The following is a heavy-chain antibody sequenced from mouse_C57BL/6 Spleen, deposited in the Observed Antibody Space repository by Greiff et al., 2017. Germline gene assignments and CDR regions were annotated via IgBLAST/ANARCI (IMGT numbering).Heavy chain of an antibody. D-gene: IGHD1-1*01. CDR1: GYTFTSYW. CDR2: IDPSASET. V-gene: IGHV1-52*01. Sequence: QVQLQQPGAELVRPGSSVKLSCKASGYTFTSYWMHWVKQRPIQGLEWIGNIDPSASETNYNQKFKDKATLTVDKASGTAYMQLSSLTAEDSAVYYCARGSYGSSLFAYWGQGTLVTVSA. CDR3: ARGSYGSSLFAY. J-gene: IGHJ3*01.